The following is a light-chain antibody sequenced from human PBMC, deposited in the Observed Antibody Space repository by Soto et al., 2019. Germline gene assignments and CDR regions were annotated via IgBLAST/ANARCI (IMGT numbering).Light chain of an antibody. CDR3: QVWDSSSDHPEVV. J-gene: IGLJ2*01. V-gene: IGLV3-21*02. Sequence: SYELTQPPSVSVAPGQTARITCGGNNIGSKSVHWYQQKPGQAPVLVVYDDSDRPSGITERFSGSNSGNTATLTISRVEAGDEADYYCQVWDSSSDHPEVVFGGGTQLTVL. CDR1: NIGSKS. CDR2: DDS.